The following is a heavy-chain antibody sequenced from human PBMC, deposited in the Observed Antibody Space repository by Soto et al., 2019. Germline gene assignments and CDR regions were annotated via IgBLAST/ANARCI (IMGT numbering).Heavy chain of an antibody. D-gene: IGHD4-4*01. CDR2: INHSGST. V-gene: IGHV4-34*01. J-gene: IGHJ5*02. CDR3: ARGMTTLTRSWFDP. CDR1: GGSFSGYY. Sequence: SETLSLTCAVYGGSFSGYYWSWIRQPPGKGLEWIGEINHSGSTNYNPSLKSRVTISVDTSKNQFSLKLSSVTAADTAVYYCARGMTTLTRSWFDPWGQATLVTVP.